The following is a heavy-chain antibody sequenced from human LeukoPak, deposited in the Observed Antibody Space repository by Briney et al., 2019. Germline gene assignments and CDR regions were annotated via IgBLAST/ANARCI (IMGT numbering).Heavy chain of an antibody. V-gene: IGHV4-59*08. CDR1: GGSISSYY. D-gene: IGHD6-19*01. CDR2: IYYSGST. J-gene: IGHJ4*02. Sequence: SETLSLTCTVSGGSISSYYWSWIRQPPGKGLEWIGYIYYSGSTNYNPSLKSRVTISVDTSKNPFSLKPSSVTAADTAVYYCARLTPGIAVAGSEFDYWGQGTLVTVSS. CDR3: ARLTPGIAVAGSEFDY.